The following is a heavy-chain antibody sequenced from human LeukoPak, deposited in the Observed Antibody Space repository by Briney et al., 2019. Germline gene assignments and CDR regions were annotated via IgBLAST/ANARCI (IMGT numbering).Heavy chain of an antibody. D-gene: IGHD3-22*01. V-gene: IGHV4-59*08. CDR2: IYYSGST. Sequence: SETLSLTCTVSGGSISGYYWSWIRQPPGKGLEWIGYIYYSGSTNYNPSLKSRVTISVDTSKNQFSLKLSSVTAADTAVYYCARLGGYYDPPGYWGQGTLVTVSS. J-gene: IGHJ4*02. CDR1: GGSISGYY. CDR3: ARLGGYYDPPGY.